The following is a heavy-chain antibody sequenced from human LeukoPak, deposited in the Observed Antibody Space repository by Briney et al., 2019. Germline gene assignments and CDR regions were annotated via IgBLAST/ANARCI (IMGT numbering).Heavy chain of an antibody. CDR1: GFTFSDYY. CDR3: AKGGGYYGSWSSDLIFHDYFYMDV. V-gene: IGHV3-11*01. CDR2: ISSSGSTI. J-gene: IGHJ6*03. Sequence: PGGSLRLSCAASGFTFSDYYMSWIRQAPGKGLEWVSYISSSGSTIYYADSVKGRFTISRDNSKNTLYLQMNSLRAGDTAVYYCAKGGGYYGSWSSDLIFHDYFYMDVWGKGTTVTVSS. D-gene: IGHD3-10*01.